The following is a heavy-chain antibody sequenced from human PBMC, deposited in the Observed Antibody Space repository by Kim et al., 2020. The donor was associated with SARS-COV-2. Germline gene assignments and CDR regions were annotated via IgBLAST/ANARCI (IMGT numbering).Heavy chain of an antibody. J-gene: IGHJ3*02. V-gene: IGHV4-30-2*01. CDR3: ATTTASSWDDAFDI. Sequence: KPSLKSRVTITVDRSKNQFSLKLSSVTAADTAVYYCATTTASSWDDAFDIWGQGTMVTVSS. D-gene: IGHD6-13*01.